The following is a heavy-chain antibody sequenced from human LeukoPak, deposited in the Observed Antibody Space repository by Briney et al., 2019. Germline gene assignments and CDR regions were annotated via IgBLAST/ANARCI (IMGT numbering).Heavy chain of an antibody. V-gene: IGHV3-64*01. Sequence: GGSLRLSCAASGLTFNTYAMQWVRQAPGKGLEYVASISSNGDSPYYANSVKGRLTITRDNSKNTLYLQMVSMRIEDMGVYYCARADSGPSFPPDYWGQGTLSPSPQ. CDR1: GLTFNTYA. D-gene: IGHD2-15*01. CDR3: ARADSGPSFPPDY. CDR2: ISSNGDSP. J-gene: IGHJ4*02.